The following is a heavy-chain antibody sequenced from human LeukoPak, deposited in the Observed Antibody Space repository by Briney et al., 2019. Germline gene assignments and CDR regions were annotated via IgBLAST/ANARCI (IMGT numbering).Heavy chain of an antibody. Sequence: PGGSLRLSCAASGFTFSDYYMSWIRQAPGKGLEWVSYISSSGSTIYYADSVKGRFTISRDNAQNSLYLQINSLRAEDAAVYYCAREKGIMIRKMAFEMWGQGTMVTVSS. CDR3: AREKGIMIRKMAFEM. J-gene: IGHJ3*02. V-gene: IGHV3-11*04. CDR1: GFTFSDYY. D-gene: IGHD3-16*01. CDR2: ISSSGSTI.